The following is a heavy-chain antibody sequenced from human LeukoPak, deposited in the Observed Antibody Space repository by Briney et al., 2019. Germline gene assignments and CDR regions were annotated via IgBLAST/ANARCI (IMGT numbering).Heavy chain of an antibody. V-gene: IGHV3-15*07. CDR2: IKRKTDDGRI. J-gene: IGHJ3*02. Sequence: PGGSLRLSCAASGFTFSSYGMHWVRQAPGKGLEWVGRIKRKTDDGRIDYAAPVKGRFSISRDDSTNTLYLQMNSLKIEDTAVYYCTTRYCNGASCYDDAFDIWGQGTMVTVSS. CDR3: TTRYCNGASCYDDAFDI. D-gene: IGHD2-2*01. CDR1: GFTFSSYG.